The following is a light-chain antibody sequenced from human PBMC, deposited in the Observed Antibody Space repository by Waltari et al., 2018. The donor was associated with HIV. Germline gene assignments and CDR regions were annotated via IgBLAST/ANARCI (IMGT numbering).Light chain of an antibody. V-gene: IGKV3-11*01. CDR3: QQRSSWPIT. CDR1: QSISTY. J-gene: IGKJ5*01. Sequence: EIVLTQSPATLSLSPGERATLSCRASQSISTYLAWYQQKPGQAPRLLIYGTSSRATGSPARFSGSGSGTDFTLTISSLETGDFGVFYCQQRSSWPITFGQGTRLEIK. CDR2: GTS.